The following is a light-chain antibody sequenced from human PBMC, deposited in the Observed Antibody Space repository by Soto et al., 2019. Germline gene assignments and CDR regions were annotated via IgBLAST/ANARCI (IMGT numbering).Light chain of an antibody. Sequence: QSALTQPASVSGSPGQSITISCTGTSSDVGSYNLVSWYQQHPGTAPKLMIYEAFKRPSGVSNRFSGSKSGDTASLTISGLQAEDEADYYCCSYAGSTTLYVFGTETKLPVL. CDR3: CSYAGSTTLYV. CDR1: SSDVGSYNL. J-gene: IGLJ1*01. CDR2: EAF. V-gene: IGLV2-23*01.